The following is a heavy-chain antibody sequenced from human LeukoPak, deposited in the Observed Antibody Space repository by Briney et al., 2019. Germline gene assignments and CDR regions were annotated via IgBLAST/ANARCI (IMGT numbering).Heavy chain of an antibody. CDR2: ISSSSSYI. Sequence: GGSLRLSCAASGFTFSSYSMNWVRQAPGKGLEWVSSISSSSSYIYYADSVKGRFTISRDNAKNSLYLQMNSLRAEDTALYYCARSPGQWLFFDYWGQGTLVTVSS. V-gene: IGHV3-21*01. CDR3: ARSPGQWLFFDY. J-gene: IGHJ4*02. CDR1: GFTFSSYS. D-gene: IGHD6-19*01.